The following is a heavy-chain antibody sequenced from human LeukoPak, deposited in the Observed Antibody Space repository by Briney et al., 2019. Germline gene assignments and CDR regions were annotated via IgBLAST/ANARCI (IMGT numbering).Heavy chain of an antibody. CDR2: ISSSSSYI. V-gene: IGHV3-21*01. D-gene: IGHD6-19*01. Sequence: GGSLRLSCAASGCTFRSYSMNWVREAPGKGLEWVSSISSSSSYIYYADSVKGRFTISRDNAKNSLYLQMNSLRAEDTAVYYCAKAGYSSGWYSYYYYYYMDVWGKGTTVTVSS. J-gene: IGHJ6*03. CDR3: AKAGYSSGWYSYYYYYYMDV. CDR1: GCTFRSYS.